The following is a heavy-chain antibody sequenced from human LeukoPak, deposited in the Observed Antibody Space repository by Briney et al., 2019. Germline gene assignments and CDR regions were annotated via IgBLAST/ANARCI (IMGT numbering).Heavy chain of an antibody. CDR1: GFTFSSYG. Sequence: PGGFLRLSCAASGFTFSSYGMHWVRQAPGKGLEWVAFIRYDGSNKYYADSVKGRFAISRDNSMDTLDLRMNSLRPEDTAVYYCAKDSRARPAISRLWSYYFDYWGQGTLVTVSS. J-gene: IGHJ4*02. CDR3: AKDSRARPAISRLWSYYFDY. V-gene: IGHV3-30*02. D-gene: IGHD3-10*01. CDR2: IRYDGSNK.